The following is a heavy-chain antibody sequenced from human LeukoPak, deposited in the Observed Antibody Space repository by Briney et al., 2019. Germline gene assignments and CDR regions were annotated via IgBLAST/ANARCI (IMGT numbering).Heavy chain of an antibody. CDR1: GFTFSSYA. J-gene: IGHJ5*02. Sequence: GGSLRLSCAASGFTFSSYAMHWVRQAPGKGLEWVAVISYDGSNKYYADSVKGRFTISRDNSKNTLYLQMNSLRAEDTAVYYCAKESMVRGVRQYNWFDPWGQGTLVTVSS. CDR3: AKESMVRGVRQYNWFDP. CDR2: ISYDGSNK. D-gene: IGHD3-10*01. V-gene: IGHV3-30*04.